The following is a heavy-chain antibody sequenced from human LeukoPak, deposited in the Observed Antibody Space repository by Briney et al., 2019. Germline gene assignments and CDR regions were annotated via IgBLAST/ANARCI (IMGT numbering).Heavy chain of an antibody. V-gene: IGHV3-23*01. CDR3: AKDRAYDRIDY. CDR2: ITGTSGRT. CDR1: GLSFSNYA. Sequence: GGSLRLSCEASGLSFSNYAMAWVRQAPGKGLEWVSLITGTSGRTYYAASVKGRFTISRDNSKNTLYLQMNSLRAEDTAVYYCAKDRAYDRIDYWGQGTLVTVSS. D-gene: IGHD3-22*01. J-gene: IGHJ4*02.